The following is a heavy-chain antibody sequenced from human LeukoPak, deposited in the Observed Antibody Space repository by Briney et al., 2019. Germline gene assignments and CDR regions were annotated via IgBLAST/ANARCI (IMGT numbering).Heavy chain of an antibody. J-gene: IGHJ4*02. D-gene: IGHD6-19*01. CDR2: IYYSGST. CDR1: GGSISSSSYY. CDR3: ARHSSGWYFDY. Sequence: SETLSLTCTVSGGSISSSSYYWGWIRQPPGKWLEWIGSIYYSGSTYYNPSLKSRVTISVDTSKNQFSLKLSSVTAADTAVYYCARHSSGWYFDYWGQGTLVTVSS. V-gene: IGHV4-39*01.